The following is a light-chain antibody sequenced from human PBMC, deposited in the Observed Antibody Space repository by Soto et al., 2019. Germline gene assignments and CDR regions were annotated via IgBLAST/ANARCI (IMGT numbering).Light chain of an antibody. CDR1: QSISSY. CDR2: AAS. J-gene: IGKJ4*01. V-gene: IGKV1-39*01. Sequence: DIQMTQSPSSLSASVGDRVTISCRASQSISSYLNWYQQKPGQAPKLLIYAASSLQSGVPSRFSGSGSGTDFTLTISSLQPEDFATYYCQQSYSTPGTFGGGTKVDIK. CDR3: QQSYSTPGT.